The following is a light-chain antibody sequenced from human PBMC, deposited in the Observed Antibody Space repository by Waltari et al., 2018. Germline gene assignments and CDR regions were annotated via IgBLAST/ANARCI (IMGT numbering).Light chain of an antibody. J-gene: IGLJ1*01. Sequence: SELTQDPTVSVSLGQTVRITCQGDSIRSFYASWYQQKPGQAPTLVIFGKNKRPSGIPARFSASASGAAASLTITGAQAEDESDYYCNSRDSNDNPLFASGTKVTVL. CDR1: SIRSFY. CDR2: GKN. V-gene: IGLV3-19*01. CDR3: NSRDSNDNPL.